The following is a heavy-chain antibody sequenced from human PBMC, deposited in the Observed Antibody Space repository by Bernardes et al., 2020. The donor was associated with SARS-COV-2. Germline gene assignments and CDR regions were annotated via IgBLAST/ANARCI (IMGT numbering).Heavy chain of an antibody. CDR3: AREQSRAEGSTWSNWFDP. V-gene: IGHV1-2*02. D-gene: IGHD6-13*01. Sequence: ASVKVSCKASGYTFTGNYMHWVRQASGQGLEWMGWINPQSGVTKYAQKFQGRVTMTRDTSIGTSYMELSRLRSDDTAVYYCAREQSRAEGSTWSNWFDPWGQGTLVTVSS. CDR2: INPQSGVT. J-gene: IGHJ5*02. CDR1: GYTFTGNY.